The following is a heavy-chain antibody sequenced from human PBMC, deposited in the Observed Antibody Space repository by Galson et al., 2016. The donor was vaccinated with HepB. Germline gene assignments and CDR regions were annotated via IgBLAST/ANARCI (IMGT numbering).Heavy chain of an antibody. V-gene: IGHV3-74*01. Sequence: SLRLSCAASGFTFSRYWMHWVRQAPGKGLVWVSCINRDGSSTTCADSVKGRFTISRDNAKNTLYLQMNSLRTEDTAVYYCARDPAGSIFDYGVDYWGQGTLVTVSS. J-gene: IGHJ4*02. CDR1: GFTFSRYW. CDR3: ARDPAGSIFDYGVDY. CDR2: INRDGSST. D-gene: IGHD4/OR15-4a*01.